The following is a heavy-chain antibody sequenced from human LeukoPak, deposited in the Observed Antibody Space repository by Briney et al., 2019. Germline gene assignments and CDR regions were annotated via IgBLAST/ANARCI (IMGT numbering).Heavy chain of an antibody. V-gene: IGHV1-69*13. Sequence: SVKVSCKASGGTFSSYAISWVRQAPGQGLEWMGGIIPIFGTANYAQKFQGRVTITADESTSTAYMELSSLRSEDTAVYYCALPERGLDYYDSSGRFDYWGQGTLVTVSS. D-gene: IGHD3-22*01. CDR3: ALPERGLDYYDSSGRFDY. J-gene: IGHJ4*02. CDR2: IIPIFGTA. CDR1: GGTFSSYA.